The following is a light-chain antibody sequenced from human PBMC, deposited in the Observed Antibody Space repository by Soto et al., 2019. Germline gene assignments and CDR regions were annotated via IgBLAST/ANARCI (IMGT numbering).Light chain of an antibody. V-gene: IGKV3-15*01. CDR2: CVA. Sequence: KVMTQSPGTLPFSLAQRATLSCRASQSDSVNFACHRQQPGQAPGLLNLCVATMATGIPARFSGSEPGTEFTLPISSRQSEDFGVYYCLQYNERLFTFGPGAKLDIE. CDR1: QSDSVN. CDR3: LQYNERLFT. J-gene: IGKJ3*01.